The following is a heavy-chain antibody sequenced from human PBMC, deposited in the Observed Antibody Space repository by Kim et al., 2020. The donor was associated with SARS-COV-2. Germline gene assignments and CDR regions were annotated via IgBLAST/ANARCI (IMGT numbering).Heavy chain of an antibody. CDR3: ARDANWGSGSVY. CDR2: ISSSSSYI. Sequence: GGSLRLSCAASGFTFSSYSMNWVRQAPGKGLEWVSSISSSSSYIYYADSVKGRFTISRDNAKNSLYLQMNSLRAEDTAVYYCARDANWGSGSVYWGQGTLVTVSS. J-gene: IGHJ4*02. CDR1: GFTFSSYS. D-gene: IGHD7-27*01. V-gene: IGHV3-21*01.